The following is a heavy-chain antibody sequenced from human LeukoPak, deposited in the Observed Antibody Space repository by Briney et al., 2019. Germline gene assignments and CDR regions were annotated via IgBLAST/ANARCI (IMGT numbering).Heavy chain of an antibody. CDR1: GGSISTYF. J-gene: IGHJ4*02. V-gene: IGHV4-59*08. D-gene: IGHD6-19*01. CDR2: IYYNGST. Sequence: KPAETQSPSCTVSGGSISTYFCSWIRQPPGQGLEWIGYIYYNGSTNYNPSLKGRVTISVDTSKNQFSLKLSSVTAADTAVYYCARQFGSVAGTEYYPDHWGQGTLVTVSS. CDR3: ARQFGSVAGTEYYPDH.